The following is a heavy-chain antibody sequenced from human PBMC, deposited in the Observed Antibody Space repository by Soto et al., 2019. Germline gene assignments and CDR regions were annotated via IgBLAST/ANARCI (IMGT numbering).Heavy chain of an antibody. Sequence: SETLSLTCAVYGGSFSGYYWSWIRQPPGKGLEWIGEINHSGSTNYNPSLKSRVTISVDTSKNQFSLKLSSVTAADTAVYYCARGGRSSIWYDPNHYYHYYGMDVWGQGTTVTVSS. V-gene: IGHV4-34*01. CDR3: ARGGRSSIWYDPNHYYHYYGMDV. D-gene: IGHD6-13*01. CDR1: GGSFSGYY. CDR2: INHSGST. J-gene: IGHJ6*02.